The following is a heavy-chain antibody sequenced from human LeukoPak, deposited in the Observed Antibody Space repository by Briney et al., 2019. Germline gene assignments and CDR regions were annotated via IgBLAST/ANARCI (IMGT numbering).Heavy chain of an antibody. D-gene: IGHD1-14*01. V-gene: IGHV4-59*11. J-gene: IGHJ3*02. CDR3: ARDRISINALDM. Sequence: SETLSLTCTVSGASISGHYLTWLRQPPGKGLEWIGYISHIGSTNYNPSLKSRVTISVDTSKNLFSLKLTSVTAADTAVYYCARDRISINALDMWGQGTMVTVSS. CDR2: ISHIGST. CDR1: GASISGHY.